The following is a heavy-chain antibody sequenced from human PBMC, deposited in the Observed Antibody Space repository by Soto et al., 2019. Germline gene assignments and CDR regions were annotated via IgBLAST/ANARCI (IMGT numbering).Heavy chain of an antibody. CDR1: EYTFTDYY. CDR2: INPHSGDI. V-gene: IGHV1-2*04. Sequence: QVQLVQSGAEVKKPGASVKVSCKASEYTFTDYYMHWVRQAPGQGLEWMGWINPHSGDINYAQKVQGWVTMTRDTSISTAYMELSRVRSDDTAVYYCARASARGVNSSYGMDVWGQGTTVTVSS. CDR3: ARASARGVNSSYGMDV. D-gene: IGHD3-10*01. J-gene: IGHJ6*02.